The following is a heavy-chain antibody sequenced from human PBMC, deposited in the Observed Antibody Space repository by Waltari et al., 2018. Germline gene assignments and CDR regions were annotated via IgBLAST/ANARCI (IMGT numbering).Heavy chain of an antibody. Sequence: QVQLVQSGAEVKKPGASVKVSCKASGYTFTSYYLHWVRRAPGQGLEWMGIINASGGSTSYEQKFQGRVTMTRDTSTSTVYMELSSLRSEDTAVYYCARDWGYSGSYLYYWGQGTLVTVSS. V-gene: IGHV1-46*01. CDR3: ARDWGYSGSYLYY. D-gene: IGHD1-26*01. CDR2: INASGGST. CDR1: GYTFTSYY. J-gene: IGHJ4*02.